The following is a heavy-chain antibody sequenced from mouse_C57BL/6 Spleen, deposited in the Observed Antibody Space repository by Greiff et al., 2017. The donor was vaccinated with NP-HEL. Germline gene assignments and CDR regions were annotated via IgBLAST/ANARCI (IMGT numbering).Heavy chain of an antibody. J-gene: IGHJ3*01. CDR2: ILPGSGST. Sequence: QVQLQQSGAELMKPGASVKLSCKATGYTFTGYWIEWVKQRPGHGLEWIGEILPGSGSTNYNEKFKGKATFTAYTSSNTAYMQLSSLTTEGSAIYYCARGGNLLWGAYWGQGTLVTVSA. V-gene: IGHV1-9*01. CDR3: ARGGNLLWGAY. CDR1: GYTFTGYW. D-gene: IGHD2-1*01.